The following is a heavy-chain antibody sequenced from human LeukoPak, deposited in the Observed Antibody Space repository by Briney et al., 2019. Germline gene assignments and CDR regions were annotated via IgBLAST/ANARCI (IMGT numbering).Heavy chain of an antibody. CDR3: ASERGATQYFDY. Sequence: SVKVSCKASGYTFTSYAMNWVRQAPGQGLEWMGRIIPMLDIQNYAQKFQGRVTITADKSTSTAYMELSSLRSEDTAVYYCASERGATQYFDYWGQGTLVTVSS. V-gene: IGHV1-69*04. D-gene: IGHD3-10*01. CDR1: GYTFTSYA. CDR2: IIPMLDIQ. J-gene: IGHJ4*02.